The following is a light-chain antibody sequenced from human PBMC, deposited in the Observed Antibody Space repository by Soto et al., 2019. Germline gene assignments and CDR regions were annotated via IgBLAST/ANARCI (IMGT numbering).Light chain of an antibody. CDR3: QQSDNWPLLS. Sequence: ETVLTQSPATLSVSPGETATLSCRAEHSVHNNLAWYQQKPGQAPKLLIYRASTRATDIPARFSGSGSGTEFTLTISNLQSEDSAIYYCQQSDNWPLLSFGGGTKVEIK. J-gene: IGKJ4*01. CDR1: HSVHNN. CDR2: RAS. V-gene: IGKV3-15*01.